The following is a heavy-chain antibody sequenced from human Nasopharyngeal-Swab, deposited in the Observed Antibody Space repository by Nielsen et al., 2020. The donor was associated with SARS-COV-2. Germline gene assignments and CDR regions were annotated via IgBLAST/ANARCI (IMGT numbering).Heavy chain of an antibody. CDR3: ARGRIGCGGDCPDAEIDY. J-gene: IGHJ4*02. Sequence: GESLKISCAASGFTFSSYAMHWVRQAPGKGLEWVAVISYDGSNKYYADSVKGRFTISRDNSKNTLYLQMNSLRAEDTAVYYCARGRIGCGGDCPDAEIDYWGQGTLVTVSS. CDR1: GFTFSSYA. CDR2: ISYDGSNK. D-gene: IGHD2-21*02. V-gene: IGHV3-30-3*01.